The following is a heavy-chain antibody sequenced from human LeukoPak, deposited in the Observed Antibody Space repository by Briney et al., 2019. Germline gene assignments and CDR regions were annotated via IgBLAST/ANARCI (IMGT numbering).Heavy chain of an antibody. CDR3: ARAPSSSRCSSTSCYYYYYYMDV. CDR1: GYTFTGYY. D-gene: IGHD2-2*01. J-gene: IGHJ6*03. Sequence: VASVKVSCKASGYTFTGYYMHWVRQAPGQGLEWMGWINPNSGGTNYAQKFQGWVTMTRDTSISTAYMELSSLRSEDTAVYYCARAPSSSRCSSTSCYYYYYYMDVWGKGTTVTVSS. V-gene: IGHV1-2*04. CDR2: INPNSGGT.